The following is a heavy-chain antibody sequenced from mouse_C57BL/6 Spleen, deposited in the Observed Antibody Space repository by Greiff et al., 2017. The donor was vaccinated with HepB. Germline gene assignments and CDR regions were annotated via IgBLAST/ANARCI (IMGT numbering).Heavy chain of an antibody. CDR3: ARGGLSGYFDV. CDR2: INPGSGGT. D-gene: IGHD3-3*01. CDR1: GYAFTNYL. V-gene: IGHV1-54*01. J-gene: IGHJ1*03. Sequence: QVQLQQSGAELVRPGTSVKVSCKASGYAFTNYLIEWVKQRPGQGLEWIGVINPGSGGTNYNEKFKGKATLTADKSSSTAYMQLSSLTSEDSAVYFCARGGLSGYFDVWGTGTTVTVSS.